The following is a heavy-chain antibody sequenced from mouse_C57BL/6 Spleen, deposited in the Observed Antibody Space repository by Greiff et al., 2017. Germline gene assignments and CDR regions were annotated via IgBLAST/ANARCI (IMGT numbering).Heavy chain of an antibody. D-gene: IGHD4-1*01. CDR2: ISSGSSTI. CDR3: ASGGFAY. Sequence: EVKLVDSGGGLVKPGGSLKLSCAASGFTFSDYGMHWVRQAPEKGLELVAYISSGSSTIYYADTVKGRFTISRDNAKNTLFMQMTSLRSDDTAMYYCASGGFAYWGQGTLVTVSA. J-gene: IGHJ3*01. V-gene: IGHV5-17*01. CDR1: GFTFSDYG.